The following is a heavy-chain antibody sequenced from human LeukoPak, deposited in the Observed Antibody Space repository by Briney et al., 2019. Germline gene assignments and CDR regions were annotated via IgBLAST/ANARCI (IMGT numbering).Heavy chain of an antibody. D-gene: IGHD2-2*01. CDR1: GYTFSSYG. Sequence: ASVKVSCKASGYTFSSYGINWVRQAPGQGLEWMGWISAYNGNTNYAQKFQGRVTVTRGTSTSTAYMEVRSLRSDDTAVYFCAGDGVPAAVSCPGRFDPWGQGTLVTVSS. V-gene: IGHV1-18*01. J-gene: IGHJ5*02. CDR2: ISAYNGNT. CDR3: AGDGVPAAVSCPGRFDP.